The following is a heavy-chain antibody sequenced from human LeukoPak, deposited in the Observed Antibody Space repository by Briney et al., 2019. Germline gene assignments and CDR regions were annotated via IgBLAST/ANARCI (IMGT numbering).Heavy chain of an antibody. V-gene: IGHV3-23*01. CDR2: ISGSGGST. D-gene: IGHD6-19*01. J-gene: IGHJ4*02. CDR1: GFTFSSYA. Sequence: PGGSLRLSCAASGFTFSSYAMSWVRQAPVKGLEWVSAISGSGGSTYYADSVKGRFTISRDNSKNTLYLQMNSLRAEDTAVYYCAKDQYSSGWYTSSDYWGQGTLVTVSS. CDR3: AKDQYSSGWYTSSDY.